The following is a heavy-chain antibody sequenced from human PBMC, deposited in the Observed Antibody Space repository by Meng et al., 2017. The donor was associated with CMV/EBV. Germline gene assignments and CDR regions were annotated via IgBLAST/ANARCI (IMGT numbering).Heavy chain of an antibody. D-gene: IGHD2-2*01. Sequence: GGSLRLSCKGSGYSFTSYWIGWVRQATGQGLEWMGWMNPNSGNTGYAQKFQGRVTMTRNTSISTAYMELSSLRSEDTAVYYCARGPYCSSTSCYVAFVYYYYYGMDVWGQGTTVTVSS. CDR2: MNPNSGNT. J-gene: IGHJ6*02. CDR3: ARGPYCSSTSCYVAFVYYYYYGMDV. CDR1: GYSFTSYW. V-gene: IGHV1-8*02.